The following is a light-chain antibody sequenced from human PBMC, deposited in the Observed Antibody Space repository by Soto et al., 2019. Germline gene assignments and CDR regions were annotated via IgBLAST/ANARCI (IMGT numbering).Light chain of an antibody. CDR2: QDK. Sequence: SYELTQPPSVSVSPGQTATITCSGDNLGEKYACWYQQKPRQSPLLVIYQDKKRPSGIPERFSGSNSWNTGTLTIRETPPIDEGHYYCQAWDNRPHVVFGGGTKLTVL. V-gene: IGLV3-1*01. J-gene: IGLJ2*01. CDR3: QAWDNRPHVV. CDR1: NLGEKY.